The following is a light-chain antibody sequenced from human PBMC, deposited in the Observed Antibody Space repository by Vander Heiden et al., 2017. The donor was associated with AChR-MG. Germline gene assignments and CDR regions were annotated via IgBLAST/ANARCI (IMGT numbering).Light chain of an antibody. Sequence: QLVLTQSPSASASLGAAVKPTCTLSSGHSSYAIAWHQQQPEKVPRYLMKLNSDGSHSKEDGSPDRFSGSSSGAERYLTIASLQSEDEADYYCQTWGTGSHVVFDGGTKLTVL. CDR1: SGHSSYA. V-gene: IGLV4-69*01. CDR2: LNSDGSH. J-gene: IGLJ2*01. CDR3: QTWGTGSHVV.